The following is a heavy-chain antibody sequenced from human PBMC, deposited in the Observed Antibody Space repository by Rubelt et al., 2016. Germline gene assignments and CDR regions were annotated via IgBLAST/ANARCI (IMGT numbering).Heavy chain of an antibody. CDR1: GGSISSSSYY. V-gene: IGHV4-39*07. CDR3: ARARGVGATKVVDY. D-gene: IGHD1-26*01. Sequence: QLQLQESGPGLVKPSETLSLTCTVSGGSISSSSYYWGWIRQPPGKGLEWIGSIYYSGSTYYNPSLKSRVTISVDTSKNQFSLKLSSVTAADTAVYYCARARGVGATKVVDYWGQGTLVTVSS. CDR2: IYYSGST. J-gene: IGHJ4*02.